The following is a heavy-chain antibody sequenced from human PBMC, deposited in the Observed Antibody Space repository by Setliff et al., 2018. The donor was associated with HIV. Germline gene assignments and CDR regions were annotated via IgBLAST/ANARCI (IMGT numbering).Heavy chain of an antibody. CDR1: GDSITRGGYY. J-gene: IGHJ4*02. CDR2: IYCSGRT. V-gene: IGHV4-31*11. D-gene: IGHD2-15*01. Sequence: SETLSLTCAVSGDSITRGGYYWSWIRQFAGKGLEWIADIYCSGRTNYNPSLKSRLTVSIDTSKNHLSLKLTSMTAADTAMYFCARGKDPGLYFDNWRQVMLVTVS. CDR3: ARGKDPGLYFDN.